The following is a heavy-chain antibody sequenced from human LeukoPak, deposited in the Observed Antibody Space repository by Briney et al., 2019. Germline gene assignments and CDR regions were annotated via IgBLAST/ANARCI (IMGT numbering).Heavy chain of an antibody. Sequence: GESLKISCKGVGYSFTNYWIGWVRQMPGKGMEWMGVIYPGDSRVRYNPSFQGQVTVSVDKSVSTAYLQWISLKASDTAMYYCACRDLSSTWSYPWGQGTLVTVSS. D-gene: IGHD6-13*01. CDR2: IYPGDSRV. CDR3: ACRDLSSTWSYP. V-gene: IGHV5-51*01. CDR1: GYSFTNYW. J-gene: IGHJ5*02.